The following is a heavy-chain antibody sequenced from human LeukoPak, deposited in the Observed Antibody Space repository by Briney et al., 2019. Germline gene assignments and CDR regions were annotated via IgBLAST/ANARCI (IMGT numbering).Heavy chain of an antibody. V-gene: IGHV1-69*13. CDR3: ARSPGREEMATIMVY. CDR2: IIPIFGTA. J-gene: IGHJ4*02. Sequence: GASVKVSCKASGGTFSSYAISWVRQAPGQGLEWMGGIIPIFGTANYAQKFQGRVTITADESTSTAYMELSSLRSEDTAVYYCARSPGREEMATIMVYWGQGTLVTVSS. CDR1: GGTFSSYA. D-gene: IGHD5-24*01.